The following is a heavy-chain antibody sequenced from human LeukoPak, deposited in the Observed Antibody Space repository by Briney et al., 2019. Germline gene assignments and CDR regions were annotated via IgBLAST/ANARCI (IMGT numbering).Heavy chain of an antibody. CDR2: IYHSGST. Sequence: SQTLSLTCTVSGGSISSGDYYWSWIRQPPGKGLEWIGYIYHSGSTYYNPSLKSRVTISVDMSKNQFSLKLSSVTAADTAVYYCARDLSSGYYRYYFDYWGQGTLVTVSS. D-gene: IGHD3-22*01. CDR1: GGSISSGDYY. V-gene: IGHV4-30-4*08. CDR3: ARDLSSGYYRYYFDY. J-gene: IGHJ4*02.